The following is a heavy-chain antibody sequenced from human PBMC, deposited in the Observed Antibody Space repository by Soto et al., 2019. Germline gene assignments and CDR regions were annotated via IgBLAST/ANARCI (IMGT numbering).Heavy chain of an antibody. Sequence: ALVKVSCKASGYTFTAYAMHWVRQAPGQVLEWMGLINPNSGDATYAQKFQGRVTITMDTSLTTAYMKLSSRSYDDTAVYYCAREASAVLALSYGGQGTLVTVSS. CDR1: GYTFTAYA. J-gene: IGHJ4*02. CDR2: INPNSGDA. CDR3: AREASAVLALSY. V-gene: IGHV1-2*02. D-gene: IGHD5-18*01.